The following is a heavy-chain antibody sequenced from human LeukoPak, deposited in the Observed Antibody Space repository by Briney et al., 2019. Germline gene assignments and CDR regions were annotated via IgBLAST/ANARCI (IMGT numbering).Heavy chain of an antibody. Sequence: GGSLRLSCAASGFTLSTHGMHWVRQAPGKGLVWVAGMWYDGSREDYADSVKGRFTISRDNAKNTLYLQMNSLRAEDTAVYYCAREATFGELLPFDYWGQGTLVTVSS. V-gene: IGHV3-33*01. CDR1: GFTLSTHG. J-gene: IGHJ4*02. D-gene: IGHD3-10*01. CDR3: AREATFGELLPFDY. CDR2: MWYDGSRE.